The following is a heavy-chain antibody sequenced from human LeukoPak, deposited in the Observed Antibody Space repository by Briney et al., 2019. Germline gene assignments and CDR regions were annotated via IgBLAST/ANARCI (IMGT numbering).Heavy chain of an antibody. J-gene: IGHJ6*03. CDR3: SSSPGGYYYMDV. CDR2: IRSKAYGGTT. Sequence: PGGSLRLSYTASGFTFGDYAMSWFRQAPGKGLEWVGFIRSKAYGGTTEYAASVKGRFTISRDDSKSIAYLQMNSLKTEDTAVYYSSSSPGGYYYMDVWGKGTTVTVSS. CDR1: GFTFGDYA. D-gene: IGHD6-6*01. V-gene: IGHV3-49*03.